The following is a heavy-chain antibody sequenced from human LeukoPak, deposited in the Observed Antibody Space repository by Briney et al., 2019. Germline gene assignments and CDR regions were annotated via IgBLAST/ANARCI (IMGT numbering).Heavy chain of an antibody. J-gene: IGHJ5*02. V-gene: IGHV3-11*01. Sequence: PGGSLKLSCAASGFTFNDYYMSWIRQAPGKGLEWLSYINIGGTNTHYADSVKGRFTISRDNAKKSLYLEMNNLRAEDTAVYYCATDGAGFDTWGQGVLVTVSS. CDR3: ATDGAGFDT. CDR1: GFTFNDYY. CDR2: INIGGTNT.